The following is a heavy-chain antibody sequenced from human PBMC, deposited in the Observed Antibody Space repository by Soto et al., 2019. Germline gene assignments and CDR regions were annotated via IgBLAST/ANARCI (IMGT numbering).Heavy chain of an antibody. CDR2: IYYSGST. CDR3: ARDPLVGLDY. J-gene: IGHJ4*02. D-gene: IGHD1-26*01. Sequence: PSETLSLTCTVSGGSISSYYWSWIRRPPGKGLEWIAYIYYSGSTNYNPSLKSRVTISVDTSKNQFSLKLSSVTAADTAVYYCARDPLVGLDYWSQGTLVTVSS. CDR1: GGSISSYY. V-gene: IGHV4-59*01.